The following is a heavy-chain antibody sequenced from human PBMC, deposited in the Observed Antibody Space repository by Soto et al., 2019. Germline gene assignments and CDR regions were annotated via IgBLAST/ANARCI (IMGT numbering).Heavy chain of an antibody. CDR3: ARMAATWFGDPSPADY. Sequence: SLRLSCAASGFTFISYSMNWVRQAPGKGLEWVSSISSSSSYIYYADSVKGRFTISRDNAKNSLYLQMNSLRAEDTAVYYCARMAATWFGDPSPADYWGQGTLVTVSS. CDR1: GFTFISYS. D-gene: IGHD3-10*01. J-gene: IGHJ4*02. V-gene: IGHV3-21*01. CDR2: ISSSSSYI.